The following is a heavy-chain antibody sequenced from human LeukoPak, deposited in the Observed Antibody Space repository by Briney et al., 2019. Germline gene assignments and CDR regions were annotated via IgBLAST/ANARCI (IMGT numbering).Heavy chain of an antibody. CDR2: ISYIGST. Sequence: SETLSLTCAVSADSFSSHYWTWIREPPGKGLECIGYISYIGSTNYNPSLKSRVTISIDTSKNQFSLKLSSVTAADTAVYYCARDLVTVTKGFDIWGQGTMVSVSS. D-gene: IGHD4-17*01. CDR1: ADSFSSHY. CDR3: ARDLVTVTKGFDI. V-gene: IGHV4-59*11. J-gene: IGHJ3*02.